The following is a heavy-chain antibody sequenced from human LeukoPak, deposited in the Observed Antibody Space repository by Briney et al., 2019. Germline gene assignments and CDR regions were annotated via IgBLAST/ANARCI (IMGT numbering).Heavy chain of an antibody. CDR1: GYTFPSHF. V-gene: IGHV1-46*01. J-gene: IGHJ6*02. CDR2: INPTGGST. CDR3: ARDEVVAAPNYFGMVV. Sequence: ASVKVSCKASGYTFPSHFMHWVRQAPGQGLEWMGIINPTGGSTTYAQKFQGRVTMTRDTSTSTVYMELSSLRSDDTAVYYCARDEVVAAPNYFGMVVWGQGTTVSVSS. D-gene: IGHD2-15*01.